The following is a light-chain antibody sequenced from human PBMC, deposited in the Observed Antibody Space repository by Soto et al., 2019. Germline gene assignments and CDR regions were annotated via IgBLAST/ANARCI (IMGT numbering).Light chain of an antibody. CDR2: DAS. Sequence: DIQMTQSPSTLSASVGDRVTITCRASQSISTWLAWYQQKPGKAPKLLIYDASILEGGVPSRFSGSGSGTEFTLTISSLQPDDFATYYCQQYNSYPWTFGQGTKVDI. CDR1: QSISTW. J-gene: IGKJ1*01. V-gene: IGKV1-5*01. CDR3: QQYNSYPWT.